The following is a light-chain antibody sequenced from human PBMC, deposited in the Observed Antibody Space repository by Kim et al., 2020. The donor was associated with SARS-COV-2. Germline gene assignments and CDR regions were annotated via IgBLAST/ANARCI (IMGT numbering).Light chain of an antibody. CDR3: VLYMDNYIWV. CDR2: RTN. Sequence: GATVTITWRLSSCSVPAPPPPSGYRQPPAQAPRTLISRTNIRSSWAPDRFSGSILGNRAALTIAGAQADDESDYYCVLYMDNYIWVFGGGTQLTVL. CDR1: SCSVPAPPP. V-gene: IGLV8-61*01. J-gene: IGLJ3*02.